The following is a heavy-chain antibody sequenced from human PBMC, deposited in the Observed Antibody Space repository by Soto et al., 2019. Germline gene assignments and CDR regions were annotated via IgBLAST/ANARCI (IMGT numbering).Heavy chain of an antibody. CDR3: ARVKAVAGRYYYGMDV. CDR2: INHSGST. V-gene: IGHV4-34*01. J-gene: IGHJ6*02. Sequence: PSETLSLTCAVYGGSFSGYYWSWIRQPPGKGLEWIGEINHSGSTNYNPSLKSRVTISVDTSKNQFSLKLSSVTAADTAVYYCARVKAVAGRYYYGMDVWGQGTTVTVSS. CDR1: GGSFSGYY. D-gene: IGHD6-19*01.